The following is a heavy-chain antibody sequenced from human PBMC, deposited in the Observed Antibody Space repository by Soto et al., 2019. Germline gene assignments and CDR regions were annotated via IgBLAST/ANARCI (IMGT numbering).Heavy chain of an antibody. J-gene: IGHJ6*02. CDR2: INPSGGST. CDR1: GYTFTSYY. V-gene: IGHV1-46*01. Sequence: ASVKVSCKASGYTFTSYYMHSVRQAPGQGXEWMGIINPSGGSTSYAQKFQGRVTMTRDTSTSTVYMELSSLRSEDTAVYHCARGRFLEWLSRYYYYAMDVWGQGTTVTVSS. D-gene: IGHD3-3*01. CDR3: ARGRFLEWLSRYYYYAMDV.